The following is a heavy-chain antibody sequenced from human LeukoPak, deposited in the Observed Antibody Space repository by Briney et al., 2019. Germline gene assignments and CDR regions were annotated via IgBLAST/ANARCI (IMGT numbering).Heavy chain of an antibody. CDR1: GYTFTSYY. V-gene: IGHV1-46*01. CDR3: VVTFGELLYFGY. J-gene: IGHJ4*02. CDR2: INPSGGST. Sequence: GASVKVSCKASGYTFTSYYMHWVRQAPGQGLEWMGIINPSGGSTSYAQKFQGRVTMTRDTYTSTVYMELSSLRSEDTAVYYCVVTFGELLYFGYWGQGTLVTVSS. D-gene: IGHD3-10*01.